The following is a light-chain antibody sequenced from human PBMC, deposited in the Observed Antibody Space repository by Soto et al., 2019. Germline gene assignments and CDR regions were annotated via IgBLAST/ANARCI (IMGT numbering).Light chain of an antibody. V-gene: IGKV3-20*01. CDR1: QSVSSS. J-gene: IGKJ1*01. Sequence: EIVLTQSPATLSLSPGERATLSCRASQSVSSSLAWYQQKPGQAPRLLIYAASIKATGIPDRFSGSGSGTEFILTIRGLEPEDSGIYHCHQHGGSPETFGQGTKVDIK. CDR2: AAS. CDR3: HQHGGSPET.